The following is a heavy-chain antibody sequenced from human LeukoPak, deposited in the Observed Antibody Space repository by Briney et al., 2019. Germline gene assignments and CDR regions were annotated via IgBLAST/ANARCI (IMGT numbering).Heavy chain of an antibody. CDR1: GFTFSSYG. Sequence: PGGSLRLSCAASGFTFSSYGMHWVRQAPGKGLEYVSAISSNGGSTYHANSVKGRFTISRDNSKNTLYLQMGSLRAEDMAVYYCARVVRSYDFWSGYYDYWGQGTLVTVSS. V-gene: IGHV3-64*01. CDR3: ARVVRSYDFWSGYYDY. D-gene: IGHD3-3*01. J-gene: IGHJ4*02. CDR2: ISSNGGST.